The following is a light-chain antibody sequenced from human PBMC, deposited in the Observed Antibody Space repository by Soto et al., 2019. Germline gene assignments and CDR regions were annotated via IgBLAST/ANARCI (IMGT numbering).Light chain of an antibody. CDR3: QSYDSSLSVLYV. V-gene: IGLV1-40*01. Sequence: QSVLTQPPSVSGAPGQRVTFSCTGSRSNIGAGYEVHWFQQLPGTAPKLLIYGNTNRPSGVPDRFSGSKSDTSASLAITGLQPEDEADYYCQSYDSSLSVLYVFGTGTKLTVL. CDR1: RSNIGAGYE. J-gene: IGLJ1*01. CDR2: GNT.